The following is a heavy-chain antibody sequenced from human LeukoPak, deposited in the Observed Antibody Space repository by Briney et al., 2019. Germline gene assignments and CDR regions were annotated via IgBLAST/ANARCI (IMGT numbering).Heavy chain of an antibody. D-gene: IGHD1-26*01. CDR3: AKDRASSWWYFDL. CDR2: INPNSGGT. Sequence: ASVKVSCKASGYSFTDKYMHWVRQAPGQGLEWMGRINPNSGGTNYAQKFQGRVTMTTDTSMSTAYMELSRLTSDDTAVYYCAKDRASSWWYFDLWGRGTLVTVSS. CDR1: GYSFTDKY. V-gene: IGHV1-2*06. J-gene: IGHJ2*01.